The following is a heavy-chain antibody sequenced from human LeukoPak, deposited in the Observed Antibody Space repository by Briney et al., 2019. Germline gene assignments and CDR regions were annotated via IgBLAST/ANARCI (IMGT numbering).Heavy chain of an antibody. CDR2: IYPGDSDT. V-gene: IGHV5-51*01. CDR1: GYSLTNYW. D-gene: IGHD4/OR15-4a*01. J-gene: IGHJ4*02. CDR3: VRQGADY. Sequence: GESLKISCKGSGYSLTNYWIAWVRQMPGKGLEWMGIIYPGDSDTRYSPSFQGQVTISADTSIATAYLQWSSLTASDTVVYYCVRQGADYWGQGTLVTVSS.